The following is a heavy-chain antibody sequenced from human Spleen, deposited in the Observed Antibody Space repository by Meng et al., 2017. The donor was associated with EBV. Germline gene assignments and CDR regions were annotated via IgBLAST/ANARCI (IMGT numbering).Heavy chain of an antibody. CDR3: ARGSFIYYRDSGRARFDH. Sequence: QVQLQQWGAGPLKPSATLSLTCGFYGGSLIGYYWTWFRQPTGQWPEWILESNENRDTNYNPSLKSRVTISVDTSKRQFTLKLRSVTAADTGVYSCARGSFIYYRDSGRARFDHWGQGTLVTVSS. CDR1: GGSLIGYY. J-gene: IGHJ5*02. D-gene: IGHD5-12*01. V-gene: IGHV4-34*01. CDR2: SNENRDT.